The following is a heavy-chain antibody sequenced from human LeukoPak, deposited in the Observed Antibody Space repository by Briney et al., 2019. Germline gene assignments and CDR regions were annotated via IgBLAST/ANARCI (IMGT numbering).Heavy chain of an antibody. CDR3: ARSVDYYDSSGYLYFDY. J-gene: IGHJ4*02. V-gene: IGHV1-69*04. D-gene: IGHD3-22*01. Sequence: ASVKVSCKASGGTFSSYAISWVRQAPGQGLEWMGRIIPIFGIANYAQKFQGRVTITADKSTSTAYMELSSLRSEDTAVYYCARSVDYYDSSGYLYFDYWGQGTPVTVSS. CDR1: GGTFSSYA. CDR2: IIPIFGIA.